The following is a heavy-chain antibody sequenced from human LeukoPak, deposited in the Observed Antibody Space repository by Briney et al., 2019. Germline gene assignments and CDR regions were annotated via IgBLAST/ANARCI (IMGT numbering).Heavy chain of an antibody. J-gene: IGHJ4*02. CDR2: IWYNGSNK. V-gene: IGHV3-33*06. CDR3: AKHRYAGPGLQFFGGSDY. D-gene: IGHD5-24*01. Sequence: GRSLRLAYAASGFTFTSQCMRWARQAAGKGREWVAVIWYNGSNKYYAESVKGRLTISRNNSTHTLYLQMNSLRAENRAVYYCAKHRYAGPGLQFFGGSDYWGQGTLVTVSS. CDR1: GFTFTSQC.